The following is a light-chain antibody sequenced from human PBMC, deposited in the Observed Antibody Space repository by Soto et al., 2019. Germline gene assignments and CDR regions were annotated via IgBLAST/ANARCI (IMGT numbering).Light chain of an antibody. J-gene: IGLJ1*01. CDR2: EVN. CDR1: SSDIGAYDY. V-gene: IGLV2-14*01. Sequence: QSALTQPASLSGSPGQSITISCTGTSSDIGAYDYVSWFQQHPGKAPKLMISEVNNRPSGVSNRFSGSTSGNTAYLTISGLQVEDEAEYFCCSFTTASTHVFGTGTKLTVL. CDR3: CSFTTASTHV.